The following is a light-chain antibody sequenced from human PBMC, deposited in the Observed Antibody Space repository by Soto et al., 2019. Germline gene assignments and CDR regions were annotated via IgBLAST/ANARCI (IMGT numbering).Light chain of an antibody. Sequence: DIQMTQSPSSLSASVGDAVSLTCRASRSISNYLNWYQQKPGRAPKLLISGASSLQRGVPSRFSGSGSGTTFPLTIPIRHPDNFAISFCQKSYPAPSPFGPGTKVEI. V-gene: IGKV1-39*01. CDR3: QKSYPAPSP. CDR2: GAS. J-gene: IGKJ1*01. CDR1: RSISNY.